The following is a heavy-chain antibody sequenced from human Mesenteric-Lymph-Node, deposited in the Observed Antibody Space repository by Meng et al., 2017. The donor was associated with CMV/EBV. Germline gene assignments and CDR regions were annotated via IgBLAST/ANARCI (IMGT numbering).Heavy chain of an antibody. Sequence: SGTLSLTCTVSGGSISSYYWSWIRQPPGKGLEWIGYIYYSGSTNYNPSLKSRVTISVDKSKNQFSLKLNSVTAADTAVYYCARAECLVRRYYFDYWGQGTLVTVSS. D-gene: IGHD6-13*01. CDR2: IYYSGST. CDR1: GGSISSYY. V-gene: IGHV4-59*12. CDR3: ARAECLVRRYYFDY. J-gene: IGHJ4*02.